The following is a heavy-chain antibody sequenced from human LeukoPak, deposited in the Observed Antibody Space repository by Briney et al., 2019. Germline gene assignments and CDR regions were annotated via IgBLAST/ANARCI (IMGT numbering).Heavy chain of an antibody. V-gene: IGHV3-23*01. D-gene: IGHD6-13*01. Sequence: GGSLRLSCGVPGFTFSSYAMSWVRQAPGKGLEWVSTISGSGGSTYYADSVKGRFTISRDNSKNTLSLQMSSLRAEDTAVYYCAKAGYSSSWSFFNSWGQGTLVTVSS. CDR2: ISGSGGST. CDR3: AKAGYSSSWSFFNS. J-gene: IGHJ4*02. CDR1: GFTFSSYA.